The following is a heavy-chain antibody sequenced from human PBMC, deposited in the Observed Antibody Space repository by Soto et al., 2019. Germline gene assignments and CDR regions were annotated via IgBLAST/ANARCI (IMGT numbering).Heavy chain of an antibody. CDR3: ARSEINYSRFDS. CDR1: GYTFISYA. Sequence: QVQLVQSGAEVKKPGASVTVSCKASGYTFISYALHWVRQAPGQRLEWIGRINAGNGDTKYSQQFHDRVTITRDTSASTAYTEVSSLRSEDTAIYYCARSEINYSRFDSWGQGTLVTVSS. V-gene: IGHV1-3*01. D-gene: IGHD2-21*01. CDR2: INAGNGDT. J-gene: IGHJ4*02.